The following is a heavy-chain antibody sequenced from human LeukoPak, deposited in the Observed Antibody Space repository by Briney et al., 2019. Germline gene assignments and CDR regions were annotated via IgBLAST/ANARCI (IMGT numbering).Heavy chain of an antibody. V-gene: IGHV5-10-1*01. Sequence: KSLQISCMGSGYSFSSYWISGAGHLPGKGLEWMGRIVPSDSYTSYSPSFEGHVTISADESTSTAYLQWSSLKASDTAMYYCARLRTDRGYDYMYFHHWGQGTLVTVSS. CDR2: IVPSDSYT. CDR3: ARLRTDRGYDYMYFHH. J-gene: IGHJ1*01. D-gene: IGHD5-12*01. CDR1: GYSFSSYW.